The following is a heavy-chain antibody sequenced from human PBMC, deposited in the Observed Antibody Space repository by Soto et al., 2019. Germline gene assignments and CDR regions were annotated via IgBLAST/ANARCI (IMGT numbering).Heavy chain of an antibody. CDR1: GGSFSGYY. J-gene: IGHJ4*02. CDR2: INHSGST. D-gene: IGHD2-15*01. V-gene: IGHV4-34*01. Sequence: SETLSLTCAVYGGSFSGYYWSWIRQPPGKGLEWIGEINHSGSTNYNPSLKSRVTISVDTSKNQFSLKLSSVTAADTAVYYCARHACSGGSCYSFGYFDYWGQGTLVTVSS. CDR3: ARHACSGGSCYSFGYFDY.